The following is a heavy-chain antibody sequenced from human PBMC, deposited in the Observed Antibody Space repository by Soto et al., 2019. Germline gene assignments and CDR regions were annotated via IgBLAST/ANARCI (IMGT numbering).Heavy chain of an antibody. Sequence: GGSLRLSCAASGFTVSSNYMSWVRQAPGKGLEWVSVIYSGGSTYYADSVKVRFTISRDNSKNTLYLQMNSLRAEDTAVYYCAREDSSGWYYFDYWGQGTLVTVSS. D-gene: IGHD6-19*01. J-gene: IGHJ4*02. V-gene: IGHV3-66*01. CDR2: IYSGGST. CDR1: GFTVSSNY. CDR3: AREDSSGWYYFDY.